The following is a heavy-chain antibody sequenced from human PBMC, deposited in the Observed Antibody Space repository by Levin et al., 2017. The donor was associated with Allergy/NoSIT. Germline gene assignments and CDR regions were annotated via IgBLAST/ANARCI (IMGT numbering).Heavy chain of an antibody. V-gene: IGHV4-4*02. J-gene: IGHJ4*02. CDR1: GGSISSSNW. D-gene: IGHD4-17*01. CDR2: IYHSGSS. CDR3: ARHDHYGATFDY. Sequence: SQTLSLTCAVSGGSISSSNWWSWVRQPPGKGLEWIGEIYHSGSSNYNPSLKSRVTISVDKSKNQFSLKLNSVTAADTAVYYCARHDHYGATFDYWGQGTLVTVSS.